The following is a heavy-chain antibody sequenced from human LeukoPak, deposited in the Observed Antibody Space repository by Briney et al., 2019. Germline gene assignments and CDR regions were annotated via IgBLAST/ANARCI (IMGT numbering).Heavy chain of an antibody. D-gene: IGHD3-22*01. Sequence: SVKASCKGSGGTFSNYGLSWVRQAPGQRLEWMGGIIPLFGSANHAQNFQGRVTITADESTSTAYMELSSLRSEDTAVYYCARGRYHSSDYRQNYFDYWGQGTLVTVSS. J-gene: IGHJ4*02. V-gene: IGHV1-69*01. CDR3: ARGRYHSSDYRQNYFDY. CDR2: IIPLFGSA. CDR1: GGTFSNYG.